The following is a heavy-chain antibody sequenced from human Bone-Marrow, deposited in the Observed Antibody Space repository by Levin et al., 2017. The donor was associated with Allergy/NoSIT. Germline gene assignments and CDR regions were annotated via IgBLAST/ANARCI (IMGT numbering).Heavy chain of an antibody. J-gene: IGHJ5*02. CDR3: ARQHCSSTRCSTGWGGWFDP. Sequence: TASETLSLTCAVSGGSITNTTYHWVWIRQPPGKGLEWIGNIYYSGGAHYTPSLKSRVTLSVDTSKNQFSLKMTSVTATDTAVYYCARQHCSSTRCSTGWGGWFDPWGQGILVTVSS. CDR2: IYYSGGA. CDR1: GGSITNTTYH. V-gene: IGHV4-39*01. D-gene: IGHD2-2*01.